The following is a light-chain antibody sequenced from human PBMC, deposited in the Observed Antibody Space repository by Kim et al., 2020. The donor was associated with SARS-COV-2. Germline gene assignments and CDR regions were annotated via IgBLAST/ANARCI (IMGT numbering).Light chain of an antibody. V-gene: IGLV3-1*01. CDR3: QAWDSSTVV. Sequence: VSPGQTDSITCSGNKLGEKYACWYQQKPGQSPVLVIYQDSKRPSGIPERFSGSNSGNTATLTISGTQAMDEADYYCQAWDSSTVVFGGGTQLTVL. CDR1: KLGEKY. J-gene: IGLJ2*01. CDR2: QDS.